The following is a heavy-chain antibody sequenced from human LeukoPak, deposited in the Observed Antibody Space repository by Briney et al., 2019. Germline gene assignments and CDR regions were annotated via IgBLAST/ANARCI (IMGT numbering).Heavy chain of an antibody. CDR3: ARIGYCSSTSCSWDWFDP. J-gene: IGHJ5*02. CDR1: GGTFSSYA. CDR2: IIPIFGTA. D-gene: IGHD2-2*01. Sequence: SVKVSCKASGGTFSSYAISWVRQAPGQGLEWMGGIIPIFGTANYAQKLQGRVTMTTDTSTSTAYMELRSLRSDDTAVYYCARIGYCSSTSCSWDWFDPWGQGTLVTVSS. V-gene: IGHV1-69*05.